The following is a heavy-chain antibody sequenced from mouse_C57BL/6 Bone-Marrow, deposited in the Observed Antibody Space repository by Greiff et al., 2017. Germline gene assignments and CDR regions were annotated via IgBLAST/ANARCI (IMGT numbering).Heavy chain of an antibody. J-gene: IGHJ2*01. D-gene: IGHD1-1*01. CDR3: ARHGITTVVAHDY. CDR2: ISSGGSYT. V-gene: IGHV5-6*01. Sequence: EVKLVESGGDLVKPGGSLKLSCAASGFTFSSYGMSWVRQTPDKRLEWVATISSGGSYTYYPDSVKGRFTISRDNAKNTLYLQMSSLKSEDTAMYYCARHGITTVVAHDYWGQGTTLTVSS. CDR1: GFTFSSYG.